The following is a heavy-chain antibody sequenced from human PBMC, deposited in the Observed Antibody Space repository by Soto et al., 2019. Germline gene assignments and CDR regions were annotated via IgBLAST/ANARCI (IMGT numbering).Heavy chain of an antibody. Sequence: SETLSLTCTVSGGSISSGGYYWNWIRQHPGKGLEWIGYIYYSGSTYYNTSLKSRVTMSLDTSKNKFSMKLSSVTAADTAMFYCATQGFYRMGVWGRGITVTVSS. J-gene: IGHJ6*02. V-gene: IGHV4-31*03. CDR2: IYYSGST. CDR1: GGSISSGGYY. CDR3: ATQGFYRMGV.